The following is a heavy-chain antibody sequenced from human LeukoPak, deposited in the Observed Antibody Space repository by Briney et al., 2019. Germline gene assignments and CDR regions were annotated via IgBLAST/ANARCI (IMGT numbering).Heavy chain of an antibody. V-gene: IGHV4-34*01. CDR1: GGSFSGYY. Sequence: SETLSLTCAVYGGSFSGYYWSWIRQPPGKGLEWIGEINHSGSTNYYPSLKSRATISVDTSKNQFSLKLSSVTAADTAVYYCARGGVVPAATKYNWFDPWGQGTLVTVSS. CDR2: INHSGST. J-gene: IGHJ5*02. D-gene: IGHD2-2*01. CDR3: ARGGVVPAATKYNWFDP.